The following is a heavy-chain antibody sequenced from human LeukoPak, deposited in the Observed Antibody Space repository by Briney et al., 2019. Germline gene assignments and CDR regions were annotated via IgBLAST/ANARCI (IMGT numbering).Heavy chain of an antibody. CDR1: GGSFSSYY. CDR3: ARGTGGHYYYYMDV. Sequence: SETLSLTCTVSGGSFSSYYWTWIRQPPGKGLEWIGYSYYSGSTNYNPSLKSRVTISVDTSKSQLSLKLSSVTAADTAVYYCARGTGGHYYYYMDVWGKGTTVTVSS. J-gene: IGHJ6*03. CDR2: SYYSGST. V-gene: IGHV4-59*01. D-gene: IGHD1-14*01.